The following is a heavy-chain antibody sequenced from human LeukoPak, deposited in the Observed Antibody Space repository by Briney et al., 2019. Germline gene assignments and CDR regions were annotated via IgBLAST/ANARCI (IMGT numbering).Heavy chain of an antibody. J-gene: IGHJ4*02. V-gene: IGHV4-34*01. Sequence: PSETLSLTCGASGGSFSDYYWSWIRQPPGKGLEWIGEIIHSGATSSNPSLKSRVTISMDQSKNQFSLKLSSVTAADTAVYYCARGAIISRGVFDYWGQGTLVTVSS. D-gene: IGHD5-12*01. CDR1: GGSFSDYY. CDR2: IIHSGAT. CDR3: ARGAIISRGVFDY.